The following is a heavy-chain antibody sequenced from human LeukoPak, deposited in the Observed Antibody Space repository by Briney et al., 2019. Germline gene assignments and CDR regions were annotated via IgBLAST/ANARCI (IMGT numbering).Heavy chain of an antibody. CDR2: INPSGGST. CDR1: GYTFTSYY. D-gene: IGHD1-20*01. Sequence: ASVKVSCKASGYTFTSYYMHWVRQAPGQGLEWMGIINPSGGSTSYAQKFQGRVTMTRDTSTSTVYMELSSLRSEDTAVYYCARDSLGITGTQVNYYYYYYMDVWGXXXTVTVSS. V-gene: IGHV1-46*01. J-gene: IGHJ6*03. CDR3: ARDSLGITGTQVNYYYYYYMDV.